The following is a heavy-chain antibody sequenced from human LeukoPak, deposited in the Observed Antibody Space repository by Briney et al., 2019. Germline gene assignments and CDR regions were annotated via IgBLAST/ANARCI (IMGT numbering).Heavy chain of an antibody. V-gene: IGHV4-39*01. J-gene: IGHJ4*02. CDR1: GGSISSSSYY. CDR2: IYYSGST. CDR3: AGKVGYYDFWSGYYNPYYFDY. D-gene: IGHD3-3*01. Sequence: SETLSLTCTVSGGSISSSSYYWGWLRQPPGKGLEWIGSIYYSGSTYYNPSLKSRVTISVDTSKNQFSLKLSSVTAADTAVYYCAGKVGYYDFWSGYYNPYYFDYWGQGTLVTVSS.